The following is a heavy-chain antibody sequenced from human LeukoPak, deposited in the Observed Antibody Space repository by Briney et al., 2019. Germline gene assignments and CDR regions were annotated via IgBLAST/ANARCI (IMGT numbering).Heavy chain of an antibody. Sequence: GASVKVSCKASGGTFSSYAISWVRQAPGQGLEWTGRIIPILGIANYAQKFQGSVTITADKSTSTAYMELSSLRSEDTAVYYCATQISSSFFFDYWGQGTLVTVSS. CDR1: GGTFSSYA. CDR3: ATQISSSFFFDY. V-gene: IGHV1-69*04. CDR2: IIPILGIA. D-gene: IGHD6-13*01. J-gene: IGHJ4*02.